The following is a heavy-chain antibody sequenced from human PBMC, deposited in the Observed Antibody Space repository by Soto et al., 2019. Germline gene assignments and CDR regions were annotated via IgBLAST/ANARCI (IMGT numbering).Heavy chain of an antibody. CDR1: GGSVSSGSYY. CDR3: ARGIEGWYQGRYYYGMDV. D-gene: IGHD6-19*01. Sequence: QVQLQESGPGLVKPSETLSLTCTVSGGSVSSGSYYWSWIRQPPGKGLEWIGYIYYSGSTNYNPSLKSRVTRSEDTSRSQFSVKLSSVTAADTAVYYCARGIEGWYQGRYYYGMDVWGQGTTVTVSS. J-gene: IGHJ6*02. CDR2: IYYSGST. V-gene: IGHV4-61*01.